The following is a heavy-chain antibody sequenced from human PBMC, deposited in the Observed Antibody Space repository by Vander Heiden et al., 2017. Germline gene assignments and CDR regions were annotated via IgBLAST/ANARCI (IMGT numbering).Heavy chain of an antibody. Sequence: QLQLVASGGGVVQPGKSLRLSCSALGTTLSSYGMHWVRQAPGKGLEWVAAMSSDGNIKDYAASVKGRFTISRDTSKSTLYLQLNSLRPEDTAVYYCMSWRMLLDIWGPGTKVKVSS. D-gene: IGHD2-8*01. CDR2: MSSDGNIK. J-gene: IGHJ3*02. CDR1: GTTLSSYG. V-gene: IGHV3-30*03. CDR3: MSWRMLLDI.